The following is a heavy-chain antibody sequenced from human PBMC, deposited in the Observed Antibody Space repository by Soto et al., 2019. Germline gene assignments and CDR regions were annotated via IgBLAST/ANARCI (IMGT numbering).Heavy chain of an antibody. CDR2: ISWNSGSI. V-gene: IGHV3-9*01. J-gene: IGHJ4*02. D-gene: IGHD6-19*01. CDR1: GFTFDDYA. Sequence: GGSLRLSCAASGFTFDDYAMHWVRQAPGKGPEWVSGISWNSGSIGYADSVKGRFTISRDNAKNSLYLQMNSLRAEDTALYYCAKDIGYSSGLFDYWGQGTLVTVSS. CDR3: AKDIGYSSGLFDY.